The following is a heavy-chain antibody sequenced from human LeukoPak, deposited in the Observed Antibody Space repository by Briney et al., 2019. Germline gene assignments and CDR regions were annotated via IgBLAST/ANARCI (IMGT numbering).Heavy chain of an antibody. Sequence: HPGGSLRLSCAASGFTFSSSAMSWVRQAPGKGLEWVGFIRSKAYGGTTEYAASVKGRFTISRDDSKSIAYLQMNSLKTEDTAVYYCTRVYGDYELDYWGQGTLVTVSS. CDR2: IRSKAYGGTT. CDR1: GFTFSSSA. V-gene: IGHV3-49*04. J-gene: IGHJ4*02. CDR3: TRVYGDYELDY. D-gene: IGHD4-17*01.